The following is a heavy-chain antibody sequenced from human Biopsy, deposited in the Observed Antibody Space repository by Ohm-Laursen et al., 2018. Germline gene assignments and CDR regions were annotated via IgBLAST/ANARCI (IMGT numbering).Heavy chain of an antibody. CDR2: IIPIFGTA. J-gene: IGHJ3*01. Sequence: GASVKVSCKASGGTFSSYAISWVRQAPGQGLEWMGGIIPIFGTANYAQKFQGRVTITADESTSTAYTELSSLRSDDTAVYYCARDIMNPIGGLVARSDVFDVWGQGTMVTVSS. CDR3: ARDIMNPIGGLVARSDVFDV. D-gene: IGHD3-16*02. CDR1: GGTFSSYA. V-gene: IGHV1-69*13.